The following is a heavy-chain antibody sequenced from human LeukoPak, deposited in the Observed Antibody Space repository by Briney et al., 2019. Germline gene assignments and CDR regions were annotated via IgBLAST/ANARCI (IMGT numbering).Heavy chain of an antibody. CDR2: IRFDGSNK. D-gene: IGHD6-19*01. CDR3: AKDLEYSSGWDL. J-gene: IGHJ5*02. V-gene: IGHV3-30*02. Sequence: GRSLRLSCAASGFTVISYCMHWVRQAPGKWSGWVAFIRFDGSNKYYADSVKGRFTISRDNSKNTLYLQMNSLRAEDTAVYYCAKDLEYSSGWDLWGKGTLVTASS. CDR1: GFTVISYC.